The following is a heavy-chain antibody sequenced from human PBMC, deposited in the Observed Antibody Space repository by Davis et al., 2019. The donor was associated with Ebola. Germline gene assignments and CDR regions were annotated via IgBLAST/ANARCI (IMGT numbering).Heavy chain of an antibody. CDR3: VMDQKGYCTTTSCYGNYLDP. J-gene: IGHJ5*02. Sequence: GESLKISCAASGFTISSSYMSWVRRAPGEGLEWVSSLYSAGASYYADFVKGRFTVTRDASKNTLYLQMNSLRAEDTAVYYCVMDQKGYCTTTSCYGNYLDPWGQGTLVTVSS. V-gene: IGHV3-53*01. CDR1: GFTISSSY. D-gene: IGHD2-2*01. CDR2: LYSAGAS.